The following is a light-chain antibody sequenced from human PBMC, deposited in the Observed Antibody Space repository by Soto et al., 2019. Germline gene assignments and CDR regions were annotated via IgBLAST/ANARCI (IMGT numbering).Light chain of an antibody. J-gene: IGLJ2*01. CDR3: CSYAGSSTSL. CDR2: EGS. Sequence: QSVLTQPASVSGSPGQSITISCTGTSSDVGSYNLVSWYPQHPGKAPKLMIYEGSKRPSGVSNRFSGSKSGNTASLTISGLQAEDEADYYCCSYAGSSTSLFGGGTKLTVL. V-gene: IGLV2-23*01. CDR1: SSDVGSYNL.